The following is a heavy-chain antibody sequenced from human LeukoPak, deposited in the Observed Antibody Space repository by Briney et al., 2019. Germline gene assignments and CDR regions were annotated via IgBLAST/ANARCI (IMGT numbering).Heavy chain of an antibody. D-gene: IGHD2-2*01. CDR2: IYTSGST. Sequence: PSETLSLTCTVSGGSISSYYWSWIRQPAGKGLEWIGRIYTSGSTNYNPSLKSRVTMSVDTSKNQFSLKLSSVTAADTAVYYCARDWLVVPAALPYNWFDPWGQGTLVTVPS. V-gene: IGHV4-4*07. CDR1: GGSISSYY. CDR3: ARDWLVVPAALPYNWFDP. J-gene: IGHJ5*02.